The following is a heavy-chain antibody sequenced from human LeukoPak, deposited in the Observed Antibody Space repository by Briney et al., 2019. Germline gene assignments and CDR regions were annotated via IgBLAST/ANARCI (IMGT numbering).Heavy chain of an antibody. Sequence: SETLSLTCTVSGGSISSYYWSWIRQPPGKGLEWIGYIYYSGSTNYNPSLKSRVTISVDTSKNQFSLKLSSVTAADTAVYYCARDRSLDDGGQGTLVTVSS. CDR3: ARDRSLDD. V-gene: IGHV4-59*01. CDR2: IYYSGST. CDR1: GGSISSYY. J-gene: IGHJ4*02.